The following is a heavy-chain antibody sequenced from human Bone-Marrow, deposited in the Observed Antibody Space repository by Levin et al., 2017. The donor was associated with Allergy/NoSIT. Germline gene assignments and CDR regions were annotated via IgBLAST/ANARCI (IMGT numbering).Heavy chain of an antibody. CDR1: GFSLTTREMR. Sequence: QTLSLTCSFSGFSLTTREMRVAWIRQPPGKALEWLARIDGDDTTFYSTSLKTRLTISKDTSQNQLVLTMTNMDPVDTATYYCARDTYSWSFFDYWGPGTLVTVSS. D-gene: IGHD6-13*01. CDR2: IDGDDTT. V-gene: IGHV2-70*04. J-gene: IGHJ4*02. CDR3: ARDTYSWSFFDY.